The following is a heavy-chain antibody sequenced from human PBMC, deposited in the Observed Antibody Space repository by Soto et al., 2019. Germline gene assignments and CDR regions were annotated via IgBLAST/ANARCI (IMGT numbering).Heavy chain of an antibody. J-gene: IGHJ2*01. Sequence: ASVKVSCKAAGYTFTSYGISWVRQAPGQGLEWMGWISAYNGNTNYAQKLQGRVTMTTDTSTSTAYMELRSLRSDDTAVYYCARAAYYDNLWVNLRHYGSDLWGR. CDR3: ARAAYYDNLWVNLRHYGSDL. V-gene: IGHV1-18*01. CDR2: ISAYNGNT. CDR1: GYTFTSYG. D-gene: IGHD3-16*01.